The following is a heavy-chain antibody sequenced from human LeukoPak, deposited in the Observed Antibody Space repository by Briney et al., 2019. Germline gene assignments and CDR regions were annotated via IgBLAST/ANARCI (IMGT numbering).Heavy chain of an antibody. CDR1: GFTFSSYG. CDR2: IRYDGSNK. J-gene: IGHJ4*02. V-gene: IGHV3-30*02. Sequence: PGGSLRLSCAASGFTFSSYGMHWVRQVPGKGLEWVAFIRYDGSNKYYADSVKGRFTISRDNSKNTLYLQMNSLRAEDTAVYYCAKGEAAAGTIGYWGQGTLVTVSS. D-gene: IGHD6-13*01. CDR3: AKGEAAAGTIGY.